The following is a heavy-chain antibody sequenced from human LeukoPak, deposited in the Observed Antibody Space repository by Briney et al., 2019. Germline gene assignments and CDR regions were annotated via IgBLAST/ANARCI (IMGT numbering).Heavy chain of an antibody. D-gene: IGHD5-12*01. V-gene: IGHV4-34*01. CDR3: ARLDISTTWYAFDY. Sequence: ASETLSLTCAVYGESFNRYYWSWIRQPPGKGLEWIAEIYHDGNTNYNPSLKSRVTISVDTSNNHFSLKLTSVTAADTAVYYCARLDISTTWYAFDYWGQGTLVTVSS. CDR2: IYHDGNT. J-gene: IGHJ4*02. CDR1: GESFNRYY.